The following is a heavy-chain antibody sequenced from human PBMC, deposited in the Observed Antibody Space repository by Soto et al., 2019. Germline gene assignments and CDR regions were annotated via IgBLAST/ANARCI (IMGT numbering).Heavy chain of an antibody. D-gene: IGHD2-2*01. J-gene: IGHJ6*02. Sequence: LRLSCAASGFTFSSYWMSWVRQAPGKGLEWVANIKQDGSEKYYVDSVKGRFTISRDNAKNSLYLQMNSLRAEDTAVYYCARPTSGAAAINYYYYYGMDVWGQGTTVTVSS. V-gene: IGHV3-7*01. CDR1: GFTFSSYW. CDR2: IKQDGSEK. CDR3: ARPTSGAAAINYYYYYGMDV.